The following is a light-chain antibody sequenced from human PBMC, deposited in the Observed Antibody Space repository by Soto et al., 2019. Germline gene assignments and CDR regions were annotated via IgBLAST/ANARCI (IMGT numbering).Light chain of an antibody. CDR1: QSVSSN. Sequence: EIVMTQSPATLSVSPGERATLSCRASQSVSSNLVWYQQKPGQAPRLLIYGASTRATGIPARFSGSGSGTEFTLTISRLEPEDFAVYYCQHRSNWTLTFGQGTRLEIK. CDR2: GAS. J-gene: IGKJ5*01. CDR3: QHRSNWTLT. V-gene: IGKV3-15*01.